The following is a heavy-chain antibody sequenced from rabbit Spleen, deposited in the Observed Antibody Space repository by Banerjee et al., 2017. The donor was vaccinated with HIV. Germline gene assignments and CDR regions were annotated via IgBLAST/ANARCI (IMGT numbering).Heavy chain of an antibody. V-gene: IGHV1S45*01. CDR1: GFTLSSYY. CDR2: IYNGDGST. CDR3: ARGVYGGYGYAFDL. Sequence: QEQLVESGGGLVQPGASLTLTCTASGFTLSSYYMCWVRQAPGKGLEWIACIYNGDGSTYYASWAKGRFTISKTSSTTVTLQMTSLTAADTATYFCARGVYGGYGYAFDLWGPGTLVTVS. D-gene: IGHD6-1*01. J-gene: IGHJ4*01.